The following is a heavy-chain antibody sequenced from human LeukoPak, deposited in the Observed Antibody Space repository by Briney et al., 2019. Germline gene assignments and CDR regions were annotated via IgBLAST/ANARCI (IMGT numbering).Heavy chain of an antibody. CDR3: ARETPGYSSGADWEP. CDR1: GYSISSGYY. J-gene: IGHJ5*02. Sequence: PSETLSLTCAVSGYSISSGYYWGWIRQPPGKGREWIGSIYHSGSTYYNPSLKSRVTISVDTSKNQFSLKLSSVTAADTAVYYCARETPGYSSGADWEPWGQGTLVTVSS. D-gene: IGHD6-19*01. CDR2: IYHSGST. V-gene: IGHV4-38-2*02.